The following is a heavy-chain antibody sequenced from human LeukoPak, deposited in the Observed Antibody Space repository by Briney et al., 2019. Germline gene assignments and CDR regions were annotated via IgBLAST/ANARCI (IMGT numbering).Heavy chain of an antibody. Sequence: GGSLRLSCAASGFTFSSYSMNWVRQAPGKGLEWVSYISSSSSSSVYYADSVKGRFTISRDNSKNTLYLQMNSLRAEDTAVYYCAKDRQWLVRGLFDYWGQGTLVTVSS. D-gene: IGHD6-19*01. CDR3: AKDRQWLVRGLFDY. V-gene: IGHV3-48*01. CDR1: GFTFSSYS. CDR2: ISSSSSSSV. J-gene: IGHJ4*02.